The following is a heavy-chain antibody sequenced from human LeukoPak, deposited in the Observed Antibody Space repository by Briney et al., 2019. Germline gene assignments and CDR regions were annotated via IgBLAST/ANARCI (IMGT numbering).Heavy chain of an antibody. CDR1: GYTFTSYY. D-gene: IGHD4-23*01. Sequence: GASVKVSCKASGYTFTSYYMHWVRQAPGQGLEWMGIINPSGGSTSYAQKFQGRVTMTRDMSTSTVYMELSSLRSEDTAVYYCATAYSATRYGGNPDTFDYWGQGTLVTVSS. J-gene: IGHJ4*02. V-gene: IGHV1-46*01. CDR3: ATAYSATRYGGNPDTFDY. CDR2: INPSGGST.